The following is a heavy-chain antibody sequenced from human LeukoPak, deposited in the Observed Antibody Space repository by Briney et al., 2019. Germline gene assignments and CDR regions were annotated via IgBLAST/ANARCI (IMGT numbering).Heavy chain of an antibody. J-gene: IGHJ4*02. CDR3: ARDRDRSGSQSY. D-gene: IGHD1-26*01. CDR1: GYTFTSYG. CDR2: ISANNGNTKYNT. Sequence: ASVKVSCKASGYTFTSYGISWVRPAPGQGLEWMGWISANNGNTKYNTKYAQNLQGRVTVTTDISTSTAYMELRTLRSDDTAVYYCARDRDRSGSQSYWGQGTLVTVSS. V-gene: IGHV1-18*01.